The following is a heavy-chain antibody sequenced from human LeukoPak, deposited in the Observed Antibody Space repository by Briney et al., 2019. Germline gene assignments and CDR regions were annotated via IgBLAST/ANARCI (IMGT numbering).Heavy chain of an antibody. CDR3: ARQKSPIIPTATVDY. CDR1: GYTFTSYW. D-gene: IGHD2-2*01. J-gene: IGHJ4*02. Sequence: GESLKISCKGSGYTFTSYWITRERQMPGKGPEWVGRIDPSDSYTNYSPPFQGHVTISADKSINTAYLQWSSLRASDTAMYFCARQKSPIIPTATVDYWGRGTLVTVSS. CDR2: IDPSDSYT. V-gene: IGHV5-10-1*01.